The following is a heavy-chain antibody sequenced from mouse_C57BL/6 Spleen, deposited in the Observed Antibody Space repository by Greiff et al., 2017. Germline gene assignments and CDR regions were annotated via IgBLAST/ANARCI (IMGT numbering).Heavy chain of an antibody. J-gene: IGHJ3*01. Sequence: EVQLVESGGGLVQPKGSLKLSCAASGFTFNTYAMHWVRQAPGKGLEWVARIRSKSSNYATYYADSVKDRFTISRDDSQSMLYLQMNNLKTEDTAMYYCVRDLSYDYDEGFAYWGQGTLVTVSA. D-gene: IGHD2-4*01. CDR3: VRDLSYDYDEGFAY. CDR1: GFTFNTYA. V-gene: IGHV10-3*01. CDR2: IRSKSSNYAT.